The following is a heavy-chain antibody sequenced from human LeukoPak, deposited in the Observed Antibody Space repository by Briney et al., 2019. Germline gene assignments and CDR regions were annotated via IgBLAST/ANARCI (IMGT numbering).Heavy chain of an antibody. CDR1: GGSISSGGYS. CDR3: ARGGRDAFDI. Sequence: PSETLSLTCAVSGGSISSGGYSWSWIRQLPGKGLEWIGYIYHSGSTYYNPSLKSRVTISVDRSKNQFSLKLSSVTAADTAVYYCARGGRDAFDIWGQGTMVTVSS. CDR2: IYHSGST. V-gene: IGHV4-30-2*01. J-gene: IGHJ3*02.